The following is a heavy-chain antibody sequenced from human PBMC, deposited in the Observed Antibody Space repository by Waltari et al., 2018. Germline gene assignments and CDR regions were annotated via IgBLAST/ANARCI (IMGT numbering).Heavy chain of an antibody. J-gene: IGHJ4*02. CDR2: IYHDGTT. CDR3: ARDGRDAFDY. CDR1: GFSISSGHY. V-gene: IGHV4-38-2*02. Sequence: QVQLQESGPRLVKPSANLSLTCGVSGFSISSGHYWGWIRQPPGKGLVGVGCIYHDGTTYYNPSLKGRVTMSVDTSKNQFSLRLTSVTAADTAVYFCARDGRDAFDYWGRGILVTVSS.